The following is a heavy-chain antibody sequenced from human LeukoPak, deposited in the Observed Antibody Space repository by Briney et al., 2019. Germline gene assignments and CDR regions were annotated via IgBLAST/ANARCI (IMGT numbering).Heavy chain of an antibody. CDR1: GGSITGYY. CDR3: ARGGQLVLGY. CDR2: IYDSGST. J-gene: IGHJ4*02. Sequence: PSETLSLTCTVSGGSITGYYWSWIRQPPGKGLEWIGYIYDSGSTNYNPSLKSRITISVDTSKNQFSLKLSSVTAADTAVYYCARGGQLVLGYWGQGTLVTVSS. D-gene: IGHD6-6*01. V-gene: IGHV4-59*01.